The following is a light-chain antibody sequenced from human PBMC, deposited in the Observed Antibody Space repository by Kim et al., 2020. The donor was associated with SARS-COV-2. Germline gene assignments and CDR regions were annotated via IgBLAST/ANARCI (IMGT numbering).Light chain of an antibody. CDR2: AAS. V-gene: IGKV1-39*01. CDR3: QQSYSTPLT. J-gene: IGKJ4*01. CDR1: QSICSY. Sequence: ASVGDRVTIACRASQSICSYLNWYQQKPGKAPMRLIYAASSLQSGVPSMFSGSGSGTDFTLTVSSLQPEDFATYYCQQSYSTPLTFGGGTKVDIK.